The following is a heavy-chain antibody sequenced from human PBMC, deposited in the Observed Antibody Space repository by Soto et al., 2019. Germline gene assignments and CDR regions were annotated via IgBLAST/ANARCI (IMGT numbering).Heavy chain of an antibody. V-gene: IGHV4-4*02. J-gene: IGHJ6*03. D-gene: IGHD3-3*01. CDR2: IYHSGST. Sequence: QVQLQESGPGLVKPSGTLSLTCAVSSGSISSSNWWSWVRQPPGKGLEWIGEIYHSGSTNYNPSLKSRVTISVDKSKHQFSLKLSSVTAADTAVYYCARGGSLYDFWSGYDDYYYYMDVWGKGTTVTVSS. CDR3: ARGGSLYDFWSGYDDYYYYMDV. CDR1: SGSISSSNW.